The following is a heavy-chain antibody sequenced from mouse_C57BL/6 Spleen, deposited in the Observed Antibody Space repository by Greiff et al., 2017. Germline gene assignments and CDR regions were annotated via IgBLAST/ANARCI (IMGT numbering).Heavy chain of an antibody. Sequence: VNVVESGAELVKPGASVKLSCKASGYTFTSYWMHWVKQRPGQGLEWIGMIHPNSGSTNYNEKFKSKATLTVDKSSSTAYMQLSSLTSEDSAVYYCARSGDYDGAMDYWGQGTSVTVSS. V-gene: IGHV1-64*01. D-gene: IGHD2-4*01. CDR3: ARSGDYDGAMDY. CDR2: IHPNSGST. CDR1: GYTFTSYW. J-gene: IGHJ4*01.